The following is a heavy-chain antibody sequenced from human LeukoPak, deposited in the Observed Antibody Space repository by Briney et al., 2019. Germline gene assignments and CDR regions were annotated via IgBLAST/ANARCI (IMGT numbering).Heavy chain of an antibody. V-gene: IGHV3-48*01. D-gene: IGHD3-3*01. CDR2: ISSSSSTI. J-gene: IGHJ4*02. Sequence: GGSLRLSCAASGFTFSSYSMNWVRQAPGKGLEWVSYISSSSSTIYYADSVKGRFTISRDNAKNSLYLQMNSLRAEDTAVYYCAREDQRYDFWSGYYDFDYWGQGNLVTVSS. CDR3: AREDQRYDFWSGYYDFDY. CDR1: GFTFSSYS.